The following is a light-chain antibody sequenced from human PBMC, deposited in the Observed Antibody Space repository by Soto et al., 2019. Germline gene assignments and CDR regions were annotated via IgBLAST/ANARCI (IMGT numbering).Light chain of an antibody. CDR3: CSYARSSTWV. CDR1: SSDVGNYNL. V-gene: IGLV2-23*02. Sequence: QSALTQPASVSGSPGQSITISCTGTSSDVGNYNLVSWYQKHPGKAPKLMIYEVNKRPSGVSNRFSGSKSGNTASLTISGLQAEDDADYYCCSYARSSTWVFGGGTKVTVL. J-gene: IGLJ3*02. CDR2: EVN.